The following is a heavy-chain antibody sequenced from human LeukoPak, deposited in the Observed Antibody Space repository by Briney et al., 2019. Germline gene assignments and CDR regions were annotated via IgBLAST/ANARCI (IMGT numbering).Heavy chain of an antibody. CDR3: ARVTLRGVYPDAFDI. Sequence: SETLSLTCTVSDGSISSYYWSWIRQPPGKGLEWIGYIYYSGSTNYNPSLKSRVTISVDTSKNQFSLKLSSVTAADTAVYYCARVTLRGVYPDAFDIWGQGTMVTVSS. J-gene: IGHJ3*02. D-gene: IGHD3-10*01. CDR2: IYYSGST. V-gene: IGHV4-59*01. CDR1: DGSISSYY.